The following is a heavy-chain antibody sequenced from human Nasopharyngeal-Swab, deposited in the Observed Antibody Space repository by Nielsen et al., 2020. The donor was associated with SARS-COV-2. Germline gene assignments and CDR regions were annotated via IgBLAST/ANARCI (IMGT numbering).Heavy chain of an antibody. CDR3: SKTLGPRSAGAGGLNV. D-gene: IGHD3-16*01. Sequence: WSRQPTGKGLEWIGDINWAGTTNYSPSLKSRATISIDTSSNQFSLKLNSVTAADTAVYYCSKTLGPRSAGAGGLNVWGKGTTVTVSS. J-gene: IGHJ6*04. CDR2: INWAGTT. V-gene: IGHV4-34*01.